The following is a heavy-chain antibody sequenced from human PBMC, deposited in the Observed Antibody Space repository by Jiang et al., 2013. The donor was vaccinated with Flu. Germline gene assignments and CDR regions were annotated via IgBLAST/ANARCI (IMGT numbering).Heavy chain of an antibody. CDR3: AKDHEAHGSGDAFDI. Sequence: SYAMSWVRPGVQGRGLEWVSAISGSGGSTYYADSVKGRFTISRDNSKNTLYLQMNSLRAEDTAVYYCAKDHEAHGSGDAFDIWGQGTMVTVSS. CDR1: SYA. V-gene: IGHV3-23*01. CDR2: ISGSGGST. J-gene: IGHJ3*02. D-gene: IGHD3-10*01.